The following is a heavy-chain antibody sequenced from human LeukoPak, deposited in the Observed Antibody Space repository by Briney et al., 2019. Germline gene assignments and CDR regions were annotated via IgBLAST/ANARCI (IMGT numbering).Heavy chain of an antibody. Sequence: ASVKVSCTASGYTFTGYYMHWVRQAPGQGLEWMGRINPNSGGTNYAQKFQGRVTMTRDTSISTAYMELSRLRSDDTAVYYCARSADSYSYGLDYWGQGTLVTVSS. J-gene: IGHJ4*02. CDR3: ARSADSYSYGLDY. D-gene: IGHD5-18*01. CDR1: GYTFTGYY. CDR2: INPNSGGT. V-gene: IGHV1-2*06.